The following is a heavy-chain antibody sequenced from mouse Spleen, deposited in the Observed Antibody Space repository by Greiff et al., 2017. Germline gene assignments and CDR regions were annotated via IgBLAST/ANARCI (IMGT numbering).Heavy chain of an antibody. J-gene: IGHJ2*01. CDR2: ISDGGSYT. CDR1: GFTFSDYY. CDR3: AREVYYFDY. V-gene: IGHV5-4*02. Sequence: EVKLVESGGGLVKPGGSLKLSCAASGFTFSDYYMYWVRQTPEKRLEWVATISDGGSYTYYPDSVKGRFTISRDNAKNNLYLQMSSLRSEDTAMYYCAREVYYFDYWGQGTTLTVSS.